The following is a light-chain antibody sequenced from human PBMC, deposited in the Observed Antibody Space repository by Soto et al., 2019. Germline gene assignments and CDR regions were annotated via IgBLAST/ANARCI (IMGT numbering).Light chain of an antibody. CDR2: GAS. V-gene: IGKV3-20*01. CDR3: QHYGTSPEVT. J-gene: IGKJ5*01. CDR1: ESVGKY. Sequence: EIVMTQSPATLSLSPGERATLSCTASESVGKYLVWYQQKPGQAPRLLIYGASSRATGIPARFSGSGSGADFTLTISRVEPEDFAVYYCQHYGTSPEVTFGQGTRLEIK.